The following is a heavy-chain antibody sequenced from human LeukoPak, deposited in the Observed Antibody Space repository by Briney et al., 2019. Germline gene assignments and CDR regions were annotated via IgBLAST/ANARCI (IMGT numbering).Heavy chain of an antibody. V-gene: IGHV4-4*07. CDR2: IYTSGST. CDR3: ARGRINSYGYYGPAYYYYGMDV. Sequence: SETLSLTCTVSGASIGSYYWSWIRQPAGKGLEWIGRIYTSGSTNYNPSLKSRVTMSVDTSKNQFSLKLSSVTAADTAVYYCARGRINSYGYYGPAYYYYGMDVWGQGTTVTVSS. CDR1: GASIGSYY. D-gene: IGHD5-18*01. J-gene: IGHJ6*02.